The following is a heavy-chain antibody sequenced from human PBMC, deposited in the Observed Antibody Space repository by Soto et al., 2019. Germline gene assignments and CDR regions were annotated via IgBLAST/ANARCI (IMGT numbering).Heavy chain of an antibody. CDR2: FVPIFGTP. CDR3: ARTHEPLVPAGLFDY. Sequence: QVQLVQSGAEVKEPGSSVKVSCKSSGPTFISYAISWVRQAPGQGLEWMGGFVPIFGTPNYAQKFQGRITITADESTSKAYMELSSLTVEDTAVFYCARTHEPLVPAGLFDYWGQGTLVIVSS. J-gene: IGHJ4*02. CDR1: GPTFISYA. V-gene: IGHV1-69*12. D-gene: IGHD2-2*01.